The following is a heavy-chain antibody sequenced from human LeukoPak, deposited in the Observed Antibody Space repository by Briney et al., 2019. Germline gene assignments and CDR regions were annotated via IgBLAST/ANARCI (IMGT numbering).Heavy chain of an antibody. Sequence: PGGSLRLSCTASGFTFGDYAMSSVRQAPGNGPEWAGFIRRTAYVGTTEYASSVKGRFIISRDDSKSIAYLQMNSLKTEDTAVYYCTRDSYPYYDFWSGSQVPSYWGQGTLVTVSS. D-gene: IGHD3-3*01. V-gene: IGHV3-49*04. J-gene: IGHJ4*02. CDR3: TRDSYPYYDFWSGSQVPSY. CDR2: IRRTAYVGTT. CDR1: GFTFGDYA.